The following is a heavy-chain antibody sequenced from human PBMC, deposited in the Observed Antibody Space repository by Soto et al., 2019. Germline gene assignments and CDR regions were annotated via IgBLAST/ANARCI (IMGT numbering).Heavy chain of an antibody. CDR3: AKEGGVTIFGVVISGYFDY. V-gene: IGHV3-30*18. CDR1: GFTFSSYG. J-gene: IGHJ4*02. CDR2: ISYDGSNK. Sequence: VQLVESGGGVVQPGRSLRLSCAASGFTFSSYGMHWVRQAPGKGLEWVAVISYDGSNKYYADSVKGRFTISRDNSKNTLYLQMNSLRAEDTAVYYCAKEGGVTIFGVVISGYFDYWGQGTLVTVSS. D-gene: IGHD3-3*01.